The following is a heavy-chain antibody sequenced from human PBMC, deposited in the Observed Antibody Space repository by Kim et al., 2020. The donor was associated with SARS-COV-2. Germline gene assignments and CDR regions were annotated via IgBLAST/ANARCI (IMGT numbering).Heavy chain of an antibody. D-gene: IGHD1-26*01. CDR2: IKHDGSET. CDR3: VRDIMGARGGFDV. Sequence: GGSLRLSCAASGFTFSSYWMSWVRQAPGKGLEWVANIKHDGSETYYVDSVKGRFTISKDNAKNSLYLHMNSLRANDTAVYYCVRDIMGARGGFDVWGQGTRVTVST. CDR1: GFTFSSYW. J-gene: IGHJ4*02. V-gene: IGHV3-7*03.